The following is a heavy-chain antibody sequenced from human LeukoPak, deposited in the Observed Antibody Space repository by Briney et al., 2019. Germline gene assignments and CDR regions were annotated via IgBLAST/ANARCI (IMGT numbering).Heavy chain of an antibody. CDR3: AREPTGTTNPPDY. CDR1: GGTFSSYT. D-gene: IGHD1-7*01. Sequence: SVKVSCKASGGTFSSYTISWVRQAPGQGLEWMGRIIPILGIANYAQKFQGRVTITADKSTSTTYMELSSLRSEDTAVYYCAREPTGTTNPPDYWGQGTLVTVSS. J-gene: IGHJ4*02. V-gene: IGHV1-69*04. CDR2: IIPILGIA.